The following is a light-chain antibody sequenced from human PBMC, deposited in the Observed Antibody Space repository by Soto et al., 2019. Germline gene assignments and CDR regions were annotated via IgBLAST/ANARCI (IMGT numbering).Light chain of an antibody. CDR3: QSYDSSLGGWV. J-gene: IGLJ3*02. Sequence: QSVLTQPPSVSGAPGQRVTISCTESSSNIGAGYDVHWYQQLPGTAPKLLIYGNSNRPSGVPDRFSGSKSGTSASLAITGLQAEDEADYYCQSYDSSLGGWVFGGGTQLTVL. CDR2: GNS. CDR1: SSNIGAGYD. V-gene: IGLV1-40*01.